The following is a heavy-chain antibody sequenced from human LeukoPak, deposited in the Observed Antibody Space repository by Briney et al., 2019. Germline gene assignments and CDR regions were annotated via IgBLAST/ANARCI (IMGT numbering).Heavy chain of an antibody. CDR2: IYTTENT. CDR1: ADSINSGTSY. D-gene: IGHD3-22*01. J-gene: IGHJ4*02. CDR3: ARDRSYYSDSGTAY. Sequence: SETLSLTCTVSADSINSGTSYWSWIRQPAGKGLDWIARIYTTENTNNNPALLRRATISVDTSKNQFSLRLNSVTAADTAVYFCARDRSYYSDSGTAYWGQGILVTVSS. V-gene: IGHV4-61*02.